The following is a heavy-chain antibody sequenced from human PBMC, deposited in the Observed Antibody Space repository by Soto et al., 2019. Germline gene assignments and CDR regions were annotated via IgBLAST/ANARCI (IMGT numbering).Heavy chain of an antibody. Sequence: GASVKVSCKASGGTFSSYAISWVRQAPGQGLEWMGGIIPIFGTANYAQKFQGRVTITADESTSTAYMELSSLRSEDTAVYYCASGHWSSTSCYRYWFDPRREGTLVTVSS. D-gene: IGHD2-2*01. J-gene: IGHJ5*02. CDR3: ASGHWSSTSCYRYWFDP. CDR2: IIPIFGTA. CDR1: GGTFSSYA. V-gene: IGHV1-69*13.